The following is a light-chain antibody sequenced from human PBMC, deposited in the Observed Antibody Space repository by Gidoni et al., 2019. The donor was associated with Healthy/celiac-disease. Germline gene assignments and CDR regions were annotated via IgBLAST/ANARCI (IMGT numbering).Light chain of an antibody. Sequence: EIVFTQSPSTLSLSPGERATLSCRASQTVSSYLAWYQQKPGQAPRLIIYDASNRATGIPSRFSGRGSGTDFTLTISSLEPEDVAVYYCQQRSNWWTFGQGTKVEIK. CDR3: QQRSNWWT. CDR1: QTVSSY. V-gene: IGKV3-11*01. CDR2: DAS. J-gene: IGKJ1*01.